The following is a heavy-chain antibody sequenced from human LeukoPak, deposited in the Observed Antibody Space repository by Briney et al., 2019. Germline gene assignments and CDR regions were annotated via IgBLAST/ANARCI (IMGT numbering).Heavy chain of an antibody. V-gene: IGHV4-31*03. Sequence: PSQTLTLTCTVSGGSVTNGGWYWSWIRQYPGKGLEWIGYIYYTGRTHYHPSLRGRVTLSMDSSANQFSLRLASVTAADSAIHFCARDLRAARDWFDPWGQGTLVTVSS. CDR1: GGSVTNGGWY. CDR2: IYYTGRT. D-gene: IGHD3-10*01. CDR3: ARDLRAARDWFDP. J-gene: IGHJ5*02.